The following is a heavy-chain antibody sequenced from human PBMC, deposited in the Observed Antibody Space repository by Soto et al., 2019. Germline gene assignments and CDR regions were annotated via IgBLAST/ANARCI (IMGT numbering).Heavy chain of an antibody. D-gene: IGHD2-8*01. CDR1: GGSISSGGYY. CDR2: IYYSGST. V-gene: IGHV4-31*03. J-gene: IGHJ4*02. CDR3: ARDRSSGGYCTNGVCYRPQVIFDY. Sequence: PSETLSLTCTVSGGSISSGGYYGSWIRQHPGEGLEWIGYIYYSGSTYYNPSLKSRVTMSVDTSKNQFSLKLSSVTAADTAVYYCARDRSSGGYCTNGVCYRPQVIFDYWGQGTLVTVSS.